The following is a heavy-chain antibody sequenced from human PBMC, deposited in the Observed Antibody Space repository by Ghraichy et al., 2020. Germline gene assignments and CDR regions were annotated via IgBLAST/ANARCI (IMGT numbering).Heavy chain of an antibody. J-gene: IGHJ3*02. CDR1: GFTFSPYW. D-gene: IGHD3-10*01. CDR3: ARDRGYPDSFDI. Sequence: LTCAASGFTFSPYWMCWVRQAPGKGLVWVSHIKGDGSTTYADSVKGRFTISRDNAKNTLYLQMNSLRAEDTAVYYCARDRGYPDSFDIWGQGTMVTVSS. V-gene: IGHV3-74*03. CDR2: IKGDGST.